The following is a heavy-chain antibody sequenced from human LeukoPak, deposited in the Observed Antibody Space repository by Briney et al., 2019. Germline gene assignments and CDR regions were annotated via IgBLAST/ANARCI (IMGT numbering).Heavy chain of an antibody. V-gene: IGHV3-9*01. Sequence: GGSLRLSCAASGFRFDDYSMHWVRQAPGKGLEWVSGISRKGDDVDYADSVKGRFAISRDNARNSLHLQMNSLTADDTAFYFCAKVLAVAGTPGLFNNGFDYWGQGTLVTVS. D-gene: IGHD6-19*01. CDR2: ISRKGDDV. J-gene: IGHJ4*02. CDR3: AKVLAVAGTPGLFNNGFDY. CDR1: GFRFDDYS.